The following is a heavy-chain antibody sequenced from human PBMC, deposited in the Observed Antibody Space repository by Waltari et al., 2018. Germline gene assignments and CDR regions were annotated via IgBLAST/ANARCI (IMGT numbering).Heavy chain of an antibody. D-gene: IGHD5-12*01. Sequence: QITLKESGPTLVKPTQTLTLTCTFSGFSLRTSGVGVGWIRQPPGKALEWLALIYWNDDKRYSPSLKSRLTITKDTSKNQVVLTMTNMDPVDTATYYCAHSWGSRDGYNFCGNWGQGTLVTVSS. CDR3: AHSWGSRDGYNFCGN. CDR2: IYWNDDK. CDR1: GFSLRTSGVG. J-gene: IGHJ4*02. V-gene: IGHV2-5*01.